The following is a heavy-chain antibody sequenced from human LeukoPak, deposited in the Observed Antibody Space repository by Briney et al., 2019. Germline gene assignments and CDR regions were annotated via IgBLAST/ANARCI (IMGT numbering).Heavy chain of an antibody. V-gene: IGHV3-23*01. J-gene: IGHJ5*02. Sequence: PGGSLRLSCAASGFTFSSYSMSWVRQAPGKGLEWVSGISGSGDRTYYADAVKGRFTISRDNSKNTVYLQMDSLRAEDTAVYNCANSRGHGSGNLWGQGTLVTVSS. CDR1: GFTFSSYS. CDR3: ANSRGHGSGNL. CDR2: ISGSGDRT. D-gene: IGHD3-10*01.